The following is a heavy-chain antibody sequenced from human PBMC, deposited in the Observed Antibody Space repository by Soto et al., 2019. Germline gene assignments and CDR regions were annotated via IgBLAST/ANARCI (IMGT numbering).Heavy chain of an antibody. CDR1: GYSFSSYW. J-gene: IGHJ6*02. Sequence: GESLKISCKASGYSFSSYWIGWVRQMPGKGLEWMGIIYPGDSDTRYSPSFQGQVTISADKSIGTAYLQWSSLKASDTAMYYCAGGGVRGVITRTRDYYGMDVWGQGTTVTVSS. CDR3: AGGGVRGVITRTRDYYGMDV. CDR2: IYPGDSDT. D-gene: IGHD3-10*01. V-gene: IGHV5-51*01.